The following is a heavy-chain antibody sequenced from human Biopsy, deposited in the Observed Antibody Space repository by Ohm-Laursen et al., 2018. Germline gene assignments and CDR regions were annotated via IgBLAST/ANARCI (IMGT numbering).Heavy chain of an antibody. Sequence: GTLSLTCTVSGGSISSDWWCWIRQTPGQGLERIGFVYYSGTTTYNPSLRSRVTISVDTSMNQISLRLQSVTAADTAIYYCTRATNSTGWPYYYFYGMDIWGQGTTVTVSS. CDR3: TRATNSTGWPYYYFYGMDI. D-gene: IGHD2/OR15-2a*01. J-gene: IGHJ6*02. V-gene: IGHV4-59*01. CDR1: GGSISSDW. CDR2: VYYSGTT.